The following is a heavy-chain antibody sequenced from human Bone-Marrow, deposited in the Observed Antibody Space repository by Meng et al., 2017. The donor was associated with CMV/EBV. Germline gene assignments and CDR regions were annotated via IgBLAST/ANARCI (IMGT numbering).Heavy chain of an antibody. V-gene: IGHV3-21*01. D-gene: IGHD3-22*01. CDR2: ISGSGDYI. J-gene: IGHJ1*01. CDR1: GFTFSSYS. CDR3: ARGLGVRSSGYYYVYN. Sequence: GESLKISCAASGFTFSSYSMNWVRQAPGKGLEWVSSISGSGDYIYYADSVKGRFTISRDSAKNSLYLQMNSLRAEDTAVYYCARGLGVRSSGYYYVYNWGQGTLVTVSS.